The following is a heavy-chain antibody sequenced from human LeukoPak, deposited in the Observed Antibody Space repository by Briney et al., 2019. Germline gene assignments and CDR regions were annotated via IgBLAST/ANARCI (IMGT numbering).Heavy chain of an antibody. J-gene: IGHJ4*02. Sequence: TSETLSLTYSVFGGSISSRNYSWGWIRQPPGQGLEWIGSFYYSGNTYYNPSLKSRVTISVDTSKNQFSLRVSSVTAADTAVYYCARGGAYGNWYSSGWYASSFDYWGQGTLVTVSS. CDR2: FYYSGNT. V-gene: IGHV4-39*07. CDR3: ARGGAYGNWYSSGWYASSFDY. D-gene: IGHD6-19*01. CDR1: GGSISSRNYS.